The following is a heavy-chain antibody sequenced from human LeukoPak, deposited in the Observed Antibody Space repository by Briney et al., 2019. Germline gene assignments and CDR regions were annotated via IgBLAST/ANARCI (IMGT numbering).Heavy chain of an antibody. CDR1: GFTFSDYD. CDR3: ARVLTTFFDY. Sequence: PGGSLRLSCAASGFTFSDYDMSWVRQAPGKGLDWISYITSGSYTINYADSVRGRFTISRDNAKNSLYLQMNSLRAEDTAVYYCARVLTTFFDYWGQGTLVTVSS. V-gene: IGHV3-11*04. D-gene: IGHD3-10*02. J-gene: IGHJ4*02. CDR2: ITSGSYTI.